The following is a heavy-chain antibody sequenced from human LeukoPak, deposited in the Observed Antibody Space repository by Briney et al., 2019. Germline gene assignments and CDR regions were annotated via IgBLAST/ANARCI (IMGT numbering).Heavy chain of an antibody. V-gene: IGHV3-21*01. J-gene: IGHJ6*03. Sequence: GGSLRLSCAASGFTFSSYSMNWVRQAPGKGLEWVSSISSSSSYIYYADSVKGRFTISRDNAKNSLYLQMNSLRAEDTAVYYCARDDYSLKEGGYYYYMDVWGKGTTVTVSS. CDR1: GFTFSSYS. CDR2: ISSSSSYI. D-gene: IGHD4-11*01. CDR3: ARDDYSLKEGGYYYYMDV.